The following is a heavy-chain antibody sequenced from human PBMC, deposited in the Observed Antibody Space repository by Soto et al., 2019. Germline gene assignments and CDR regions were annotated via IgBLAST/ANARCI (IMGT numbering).Heavy chain of an antibody. J-gene: IGHJ4*02. D-gene: IGHD3-22*01. CDR1: GFTFSSYG. V-gene: IGHV3-30*18. Sequence: GGSLRLSCAASGFTFSSYGMHWVRQAPGKGLEWVAVISYDGSNKYYADSVKGRLTISRDNSKNTLYLQMNSLRAEDTAVYYCAKDKGYYDSSGSLYYFDYWGKGTLVTVSS. CDR2: ISYDGSNK. CDR3: AKDKGYYDSSGSLYYFDY.